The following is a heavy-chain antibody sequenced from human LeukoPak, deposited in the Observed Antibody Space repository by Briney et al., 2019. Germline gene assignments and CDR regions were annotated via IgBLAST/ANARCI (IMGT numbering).Heavy chain of an antibody. CDR1: GGTFSTYA. Sequence: SVKVSCKTSGGTFSTYAITWVRQTPGQGLEWMGGIIPMFGTANYAQKFQDRVTITADKSTSTAYMELSSLRSEDTAVYYCATGTGNVLLWFGEDYYFDYWGQGTLVTVSS. CDR2: IIPMFGTA. CDR3: ATGTGNVLLWFGEDYYFDY. V-gene: IGHV1-69*06. D-gene: IGHD3-10*01. J-gene: IGHJ4*02.